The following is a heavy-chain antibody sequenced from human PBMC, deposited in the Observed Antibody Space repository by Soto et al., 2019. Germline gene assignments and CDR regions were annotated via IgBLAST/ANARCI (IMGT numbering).Heavy chain of an antibody. Sequence: ASVKVSCKXSGGTFSSYAISWVRQAPGQGLEWMGGIIPIFGTANYAQKFQGRVTITADESTSTAYMELSSLRSEDTAVYYCAYTQLGYCSSTSCYMPSSSSPWDYYYGMDVWGQGTTVTVSS. CDR3: AYTQLGYCSSTSCYMPSSSSPWDYYYGMDV. J-gene: IGHJ6*02. CDR2: IIPIFGTA. V-gene: IGHV1-69*13. D-gene: IGHD2-2*02. CDR1: GGTFSSYA.